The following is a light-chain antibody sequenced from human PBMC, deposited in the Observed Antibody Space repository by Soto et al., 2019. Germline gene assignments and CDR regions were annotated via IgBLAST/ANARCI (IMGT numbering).Light chain of an antibody. CDR3: QSYDSSLGGNYV. CDR1: SSDVGGYNS. CDR2: DVG. V-gene: IGLV2-14*01. J-gene: IGLJ1*01. Sequence: QSALTQPASVSGSPGQSITISCTGTSSDVGGYNSVSWYQHHPGEAPKLMIYDVGSRPSAVSNRFSGSKSGNTASLTISGLQAEAEADYYCQSYDSSLGGNYVFGTGTKLTVL.